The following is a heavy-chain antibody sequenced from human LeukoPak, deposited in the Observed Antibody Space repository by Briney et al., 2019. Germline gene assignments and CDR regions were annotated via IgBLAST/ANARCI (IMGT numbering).Heavy chain of an antibody. CDR3: TTTRPYGTTWAGAFED. J-gene: IGHJ4*02. V-gene: IGHV3-23*01. CDR1: GFIFSSHG. D-gene: IGHD6-19*01. CDR2: VTSRSAT. Sequence: GGSLRLSCVASGFIFSSHGMSWVRQAPGKGLEWVSTVTSRSATHYTDSVKGRFITSRDSSKNTLFLQMNSLRAEDTALYYCTTTRPYGTTWAGAFEDWGQGTPVTVFS.